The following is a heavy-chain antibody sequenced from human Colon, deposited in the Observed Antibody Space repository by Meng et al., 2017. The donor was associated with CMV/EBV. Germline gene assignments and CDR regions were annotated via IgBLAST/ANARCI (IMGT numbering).Heavy chain of an antibody. V-gene: IGHV3-53*01. CDR1: GFSVSRNY. CDR3: ARNRLECGGDCYFADS. D-gene: IGHD2-21*02. J-gene: IGHJ5*02. CDR2: IYDTGSR. Sequence: GESLKISCAASGFSVSRNYVSWVRQGPGKGLEWLAVIYDTGSRYYADSVKGRFTVSRDESKNTVFLQMNNLRPVDTAVYYCARNRLECGGDCYFADSWGQGTLVTVSS.